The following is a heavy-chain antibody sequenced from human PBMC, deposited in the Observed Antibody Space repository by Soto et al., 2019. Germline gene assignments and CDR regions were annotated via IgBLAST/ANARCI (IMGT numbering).Heavy chain of an antibody. V-gene: IGHV1-46*01. CDR1: GYTFTNYY. CDR2: INPSGGSP. Sequence: QVQVVQSGAEVKKPGASVKVSCRASGYTFTNYYMHWVRQAPGQGLEWMGIINPSGGSPTYAQKSIDRVTMTSDTSTSTVYLELSSLRSEYTAVYYCSRGDSTTILLTPTTSGFADWGQGTLVTVSS. CDR3: SRGDSTTILLTPTTSGFAD. J-gene: IGHJ5*02. D-gene: IGHD1-1*01.